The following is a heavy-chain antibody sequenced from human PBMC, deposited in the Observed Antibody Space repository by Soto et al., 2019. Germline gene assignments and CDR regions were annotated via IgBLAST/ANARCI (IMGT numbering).Heavy chain of an antibody. D-gene: IGHD3-22*01. Sequence: PSETLSLTCTVSGGSISSGDYYWSWIRQPPGKGLEWIGYIYYSGSTYYNPSLKSRVTISVDTSKNQFSLKLSSVTAADTAVYYCARAGRYDSSGYRDYWGQGTLVTVS. CDR2: IYYSGST. V-gene: IGHV4-30-4*01. CDR3: ARAGRYDSSGYRDY. CDR1: GGSISSGDYY. J-gene: IGHJ4*02.